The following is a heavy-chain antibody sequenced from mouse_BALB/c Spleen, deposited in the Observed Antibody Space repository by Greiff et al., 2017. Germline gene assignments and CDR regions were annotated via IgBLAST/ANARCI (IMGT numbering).Heavy chain of an antibody. D-gene: IGHD2-4*01. CDR3: VRHEDYWFAY. CDR2: IRSKSNNYAT. V-gene: IGHV10-1*02. Sequence: EVKLMESGGGLVQPKGSLKLSCAASGFTFNTYAMNWVRQAPGKGLEWVARIRSKSNNYATYYADSVKDRFTISRDDSQSMLYLQMNNLKTEDTAMYYCVRHEDYWFAYWGQGTLVTVSA. CDR1: GFTFNTYA. J-gene: IGHJ3*01.